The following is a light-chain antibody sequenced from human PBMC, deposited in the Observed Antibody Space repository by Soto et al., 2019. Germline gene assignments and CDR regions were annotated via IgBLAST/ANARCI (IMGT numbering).Light chain of an antibody. V-gene: IGKV1-39*01. CDR3: QQSYSTAWT. Sequence: DTQITHSPSSLSASVGDRVTITCRSSQSISSYLNWYQQKPGKAPKLLIYAASSLQSGVPLRFSGSGAGTDFTLTISSLQPEDFATYYCQQSYSTAWTLGQGTKVDIK. J-gene: IGKJ1*01. CDR2: AAS. CDR1: QSISSY.